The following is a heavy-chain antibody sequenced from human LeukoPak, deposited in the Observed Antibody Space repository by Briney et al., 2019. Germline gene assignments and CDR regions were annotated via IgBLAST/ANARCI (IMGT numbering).Heavy chain of an antibody. J-gene: IGHJ5*02. CDR1: GFTFSNYW. V-gene: IGHV3-74*01. CDR3: AKVGVIAATGWFDP. D-gene: IGHD2-15*01. CDR2: INSDGSST. Sequence: GGSLRLSCAASGFTFSNYWMHWVRQTPGKGLVWVSRINSDGSSTTYADAVKGRFTISRDSAKNTLYLQMNSLRAEDTAVYYCAKVGVIAATGWFDPWGQGTLVTVSS.